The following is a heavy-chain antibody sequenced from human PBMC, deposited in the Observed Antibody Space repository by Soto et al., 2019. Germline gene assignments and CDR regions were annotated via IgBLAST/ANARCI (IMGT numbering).Heavy chain of an antibody. J-gene: IGHJ4*02. CDR2: IWYDGSNK. CDR1: GFTFSSYG. D-gene: IGHD3-10*01. CDR3: ARGRTNYYGSGREFFDY. V-gene: IGHV3-33*01. Sequence: GGSLRLSCAASGFTFSSYGMHWVRQAPGKGLEWVAVIWYDGSNKYYADSVKGRFTISRDNSKNTLYLQMNSLRAEDTAVYYCARGRTNYYGSGREFFDYWGQGTLVTVSS.